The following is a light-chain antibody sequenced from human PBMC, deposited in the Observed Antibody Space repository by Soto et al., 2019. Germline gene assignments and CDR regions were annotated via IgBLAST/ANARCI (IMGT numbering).Light chain of an antibody. CDR3: SSYTSSSTLLYV. J-gene: IGLJ1*01. CDR1: SSDVSGYNY. CDR2: DVS. Sequence: QSALTQPASVSGSPGQSITISCTGTSSDVSGYNYVSWYQQHPGKAPKLMIYDVSNRPSGVSNRFSGSKSGNTASLTISGLQAEDEADYGCSSYTSSSTLLYVFGTGTKLTVL. V-gene: IGLV2-14*01.